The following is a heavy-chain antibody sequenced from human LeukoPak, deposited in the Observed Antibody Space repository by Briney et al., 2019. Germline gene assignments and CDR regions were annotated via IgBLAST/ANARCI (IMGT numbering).Heavy chain of an antibody. CDR2: IYSDDRT. V-gene: IGHV3-53*01. CDR3: ATSYDMGWLIGY. CDR1: GLTVSTNY. J-gene: IGHJ4*02. D-gene: IGHD3/OR15-3a*01. Sequence: GGSLRLSCAVSGLTVSTNYMTWVRQAPGKGLEWVSIIYSDDRTYYADSVKGRFTISRDNGKSSLYLQMNSLRAEDTALYYCATSYDMGWLIGYWGQGTLVTVSS.